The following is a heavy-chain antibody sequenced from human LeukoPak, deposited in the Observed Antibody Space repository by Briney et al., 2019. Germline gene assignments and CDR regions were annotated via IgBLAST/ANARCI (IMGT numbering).Heavy chain of an antibody. Sequence: SETLSLTCTVSGYSISSGYYWGWIRQPPGKGLEWIGSIYHSGSTYYNPSLKSRVTISVDTSKNQFSLKLSSVTAADTAVYYCLGSYYTLMDFDYWGQGTLVTVSS. J-gene: IGHJ4*02. D-gene: IGHD3-10*01. V-gene: IGHV4-38-2*02. CDR2: IYHSGST. CDR3: LGSYYTLMDFDY. CDR1: GYSISSGYY.